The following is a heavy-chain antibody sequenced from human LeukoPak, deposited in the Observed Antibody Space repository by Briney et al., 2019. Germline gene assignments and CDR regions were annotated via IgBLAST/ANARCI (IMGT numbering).Heavy chain of an antibody. CDR2: ISSSSSYT. J-gene: IGHJ6*02. V-gene: IGHV3-11*06. CDR1: GFTFRDYY. CDR3: ASPVGNYYYGMDV. D-gene: IGHD2-15*01. Sequence: GGSLRLSCAASGFTFRDYYMSWVRQAPGKGLEWVSYISSSSSYTNYADSVKGRFAVSKDNAKNTLYLQMNSLRAEDTSVYYCASPVGNYYYGMDVWGQGTTVTVSS.